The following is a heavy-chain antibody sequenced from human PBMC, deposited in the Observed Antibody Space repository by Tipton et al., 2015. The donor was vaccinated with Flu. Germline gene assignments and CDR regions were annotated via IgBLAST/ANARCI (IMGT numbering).Heavy chain of an antibody. D-gene: IGHD5-12*01. CDR3: ARDLRGYGGYTGGDAFDV. CDR1: GGSIRNYY. V-gene: IGHV4-4*07. J-gene: IGHJ3*01. CDR2: ISHSGST. Sequence: LRLSCTVSGGSIRNYYWSWIRQPAGKGLEWIGRISHSGSTNYNASLNGRVTMSVDPSKGQLSLRLSSATAADTAKYYCARDLRGYGGYTGGDAFDVWGQGTMVTVSS.